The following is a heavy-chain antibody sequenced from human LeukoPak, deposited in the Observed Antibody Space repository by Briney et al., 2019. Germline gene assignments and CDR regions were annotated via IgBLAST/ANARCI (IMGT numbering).Heavy chain of an antibody. CDR3: ARGWLAYNWFDT. CDR1: GYAFTSYA. D-gene: IGHD6-19*01. Sequence: ASVNVSCKASGYAFTSYAISWARHAPGPGHDWMGWISAYNGNTNYAQKLQGRVTMTTETSTSTAYMELRSLRSDDTAVYYWARGWLAYNWFDTWGQGNLVTVSS. CDR2: ISAYNGNT. J-gene: IGHJ5*02. V-gene: IGHV1-18*01.